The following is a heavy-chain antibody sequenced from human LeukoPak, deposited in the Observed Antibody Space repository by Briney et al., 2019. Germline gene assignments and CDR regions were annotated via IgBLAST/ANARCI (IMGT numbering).Heavy chain of an antibody. V-gene: IGHV3-15*01. D-gene: IGHD4/OR15-4a*01. J-gene: IGHJ4*02. CDR2: IKSKSNGGTT. CDR1: GFTFSAAW. CDR3: VADLPGTNSPYFDY. Sequence: GGSLRLSCAASGFTFSAAWMNWVGQAPGKGREGVGRIKSKSNGGTTDFAAPVRDRFTISRDDSKNTLNLQMDSLRTEDTAVYYCVADLPGTNSPYFDYWGQGTLVTVSS.